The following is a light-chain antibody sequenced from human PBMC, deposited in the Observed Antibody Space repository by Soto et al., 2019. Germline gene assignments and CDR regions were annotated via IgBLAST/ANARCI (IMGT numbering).Light chain of an antibody. J-gene: IGKJ1*01. CDR3: QQYDTWSRT. CDR2: GAS. CDR1: QSVSTN. V-gene: IGKV3-15*01. Sequence: EIVMTQSPASLSVPPGERAILSCRASQSVSTNFAWYLQKPGQAPRLLIYGASTRATAVPARFTASGSGTEFTLYISSLQSDDFGVYYCQQYDTWSRTFGQGTKVEIK.